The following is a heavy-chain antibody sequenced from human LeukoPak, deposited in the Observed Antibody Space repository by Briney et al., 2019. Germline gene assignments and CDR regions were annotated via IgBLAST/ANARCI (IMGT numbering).Heavy chain of an antibody. V-gene: IGHV3-23*01. CDR1: RFTFSSYA. Sequence: PGGSLRLSCAPSRFTFSSYAMSWVRQAPGMRLEWVSTIGGSGGGIYYADSVKGRFTISRDNSQSTLYLQMNSLRAEDTAVYYCAKYRGFGDSYDSWGQGTLVTVSS. D-gene: IGHD3-10*01. CDR3: AKYRGFGDSYDS. CDR2: IGGSGGGI. J-gene: IGHJ4*02.